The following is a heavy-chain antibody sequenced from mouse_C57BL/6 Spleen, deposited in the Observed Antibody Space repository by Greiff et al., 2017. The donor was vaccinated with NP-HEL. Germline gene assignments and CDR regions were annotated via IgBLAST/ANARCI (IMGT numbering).Heavy chain of an antibody. Sequence: EVKLVESEGGLVQPGSSMKLSCTASGFTFSDYYMAWVRQVPEKGLEWVANINYDGSSTYYLDSLKSRFIISRDNAKNILYLQMSSLKSEDTATYYCAREWCNYECAYWGQGTLVTVSA. CDR1: GFTFSDYY. CDR2: INYDGSST. J-gene: IGHJ3*01. V-gene: IGHV5-16*01. D-gene: IGHD2-1*01. CDR3: AREWCNYECAY.